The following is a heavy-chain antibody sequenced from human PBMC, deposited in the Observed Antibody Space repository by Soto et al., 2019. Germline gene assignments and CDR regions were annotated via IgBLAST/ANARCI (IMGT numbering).Heavy chain of an antibody. CDR2: ISYDGSNK. V-gene: IGHV3-30-3*01. J-gene: IGHJ4*02. CDR1: GFTFSSYA. D-gene: IGHD6-13*01. Sequence: GGSLRLSCAASGFTFSSYAMHWVRQAPGKGLEWVAVISYDGSNKYYADSVKGRFTISRDNSKNTLYLQMNSLRAEDTAVYYCARGYAQPDSSSWYYFDYWGQGTLVTVSS. CDR3: ARGYAQPDSSSWYYFDY.